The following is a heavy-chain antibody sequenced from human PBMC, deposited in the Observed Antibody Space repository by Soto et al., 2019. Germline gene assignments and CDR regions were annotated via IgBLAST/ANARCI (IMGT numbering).Heavy chain of an antibody. CDR2: INRDGSVT. V-gene: IGHV3-74*01. D-gene: IGHD2-2*01. Sequence: HPGGSLRLSCEVSGLTYSTAWMHRVRQAPGKGLVWVSSINRDGSVTNYADSVKGRFTISRDSAEKTLYLQINSLRADDTGVYYCARDDIVVGPYMRIWGQGTPVTVSS. J-gene: IGHJ4*03. CDR1: GLTYSTAW. CDR3: ARDDIVVGPYMRI.